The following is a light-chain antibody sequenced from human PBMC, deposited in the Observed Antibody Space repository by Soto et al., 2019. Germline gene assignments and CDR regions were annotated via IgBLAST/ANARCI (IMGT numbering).Light chain of an antibody. V-gene: IGLV1-44*01. CDR2: SNN. J-gene: IGLJ3*02. CDR3: AAWDDSLNGWV. Sequence: QSVLTQPPSASGTPGQRVTISCSGSSSNIGSKTVKWYQQLPGTAPKLLIYSNNQRPSGVPDRFSGSKSGTSASLAISGLQSEDEADYYCAAWDDSLNGWVFGGWTKLTVL. CDR1: SSNIGSKT.